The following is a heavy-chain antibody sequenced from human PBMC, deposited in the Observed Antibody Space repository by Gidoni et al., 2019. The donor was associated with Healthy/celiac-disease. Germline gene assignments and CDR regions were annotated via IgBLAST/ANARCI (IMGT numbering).Heavy chain of an antibody. Sequence: SSYSWGWIRQPPGKGLEWIGSIYYSGSTYYNPSLKSRVTISVDTSKNQFSLKLSSVTAADTAVYYCARAHSRHGVTIEYYFDYWGQGTLVTVSS. CDR3: ARAHSRHGVTIEYYFDY. CDR2: IYYSGST. J-gene: IGHJ4*02. CDR1: SSYS. V-gene: IGHV4-39*07. D-gene: IGHD3-3*01.